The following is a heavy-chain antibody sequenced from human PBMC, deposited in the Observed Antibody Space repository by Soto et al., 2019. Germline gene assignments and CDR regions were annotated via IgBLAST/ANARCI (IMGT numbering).Heavy chain of an antibody. CDR2: ISYDGSNK. CDR3: ARDHPIGATDY. J-gene: IGHJ4*02. V-gene: IGHV3-30-3*01. D-gene: IGHD4-17*01. Sequence: QVQLVESGGGVVQPGRSLRLSCAASGFTFSSYAMHWVRQAPGKGLEWVAVISYDGSNKYYADSVKGRFTISRDNSKNALYRQMNSLRAEDTAVYYCARDHPIGATDYWGQGTLVTVSS. CDR1: GFTFSSYA.